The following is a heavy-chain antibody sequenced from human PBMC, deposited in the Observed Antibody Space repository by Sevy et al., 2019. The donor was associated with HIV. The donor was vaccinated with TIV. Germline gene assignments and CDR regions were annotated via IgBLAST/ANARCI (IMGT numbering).Heavy chain of an antibody. Sequence: GGSLRLSCAASGFPFSSYAMSWVRQAPGKGLEWDPTISGSGGSAYYADSVKGRFTISRDNSKNTLFLQMHSLRAEDTAVYYCAKGLRGTTTNNWFDPWGQGTLVTVSS. CDR1: GFPFSSYA. CDR3: AKGLRGTTTNNWFDP. D-gene: IGHD4-17*01. CDR2: ISGSGGSA. V-gene: IGHV3-23*01. J-gene: IGHJ5*02.